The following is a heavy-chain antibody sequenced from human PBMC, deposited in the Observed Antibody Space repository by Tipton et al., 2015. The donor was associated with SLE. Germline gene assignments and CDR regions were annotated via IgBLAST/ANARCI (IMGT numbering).Heavy chain of an antibody. D-gene: IGHD6-13*01. Sequence: TLSLTCTVSGGSISSYYWSWIRQPAGGGLEWIGRIYTNESTNYHPSLRSRVTISLDTSKNQFSLKLTSVTATDTAVYYCAREGIAAESWFFDLWGRGTLVTVSS. J-gene: IGHJ2*01. CDR3: AREGIAAESWFFDL. CDR1: GGSISSYY. V-gene: IGHV4-4*07. CDR2: IYTNEST.